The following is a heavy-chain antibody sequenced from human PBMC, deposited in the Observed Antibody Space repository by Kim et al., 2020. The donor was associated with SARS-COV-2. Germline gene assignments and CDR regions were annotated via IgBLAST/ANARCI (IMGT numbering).Heavy chain of an antibody. CDR2: IHSTGNT. D-gene: IGHD2-8*01. Sequence: SETLSLTCTVSGASINNNYWNWIRQAPEKGLEWIGYIHSTGNTEYNPSLEGRVTLSIDTSRNQFSLTLRSVTAADTAMYYCGRNGVYLDVWGQGTTVTVSS. CDR3: GRNGVYLDV. CDR1: GASINNNY. V-gene: IGHV4-59*08. J-gene: IGHJ6*02.